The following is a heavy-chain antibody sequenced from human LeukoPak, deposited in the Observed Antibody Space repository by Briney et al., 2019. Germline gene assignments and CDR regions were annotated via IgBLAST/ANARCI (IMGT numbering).Heavy chain of an antibody. CDR3: ARSLTMIRGVIGNWFDP. V-gene: IGHV5-51*01. D-gene: IGHD3-10*01. Sequence: ESLKISCKGSGYSFTSYWIGWVRQMPGKGLEWMGIIYPGDSDTRYSPSFQGQVTISADKSISTAYLQWSSLKASDTAMYCCARSLTMIRGVIGNWFDPWGQGTLVTVSS. J-gene: IGHJ5*02. CDR1: GYSFTSYW. CDR2: IYPGDSDT.